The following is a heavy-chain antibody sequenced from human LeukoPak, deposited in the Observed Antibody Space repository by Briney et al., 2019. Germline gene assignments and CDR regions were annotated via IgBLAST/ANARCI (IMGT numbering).Heavy chain of an antibody. J-gene: IGHJ4*02. CDR1: GFTFSSYW. CDR2: INSDGSST. CDR3: ARKVAGGTGYFDY. Sequence: GGSLRLSCAASGFTFSSYWMHWVRQAPGKGLVWDSRINSDGSSTSYADSVKGRFTISRDNAKNTLYLQMNSLRAEDTAVYFCARKVAGGTGYFDYWGQGTLVTVSS. D-gene: IGHD6-13*01. V-gene: IGHV3-74*01.